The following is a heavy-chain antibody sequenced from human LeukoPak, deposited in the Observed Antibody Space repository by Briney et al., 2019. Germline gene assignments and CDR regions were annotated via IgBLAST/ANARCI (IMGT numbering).Heavy chain of an antibody. D-gene: IGHD3-10*01. CDR3: ARDDGSGSSAY. CDR1: GYTFTSYG. CDR2: ISAYNGNT. J-gene: IGHJ4*02. Sequence: ASVKVSCKASGYTFTSYGISWVQQAPGQGLEWMGWISAYNGNTNYAQRLQGRVTMTTDTSTTTAYMELRSLRSDDTAVYYCARDDGSGSSAYWGQGTLVTVSS. V-gene: IGHV1-18*01.